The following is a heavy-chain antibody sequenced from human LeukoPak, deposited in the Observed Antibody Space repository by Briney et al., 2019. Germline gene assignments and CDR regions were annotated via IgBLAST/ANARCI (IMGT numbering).Heavy chain of an antibody. V-gene: IGHV1-69*05. CDR1: GGTFSSYA. Sequence: GSSVKVSCKASGGTFSSYAISWVRQAPGQGLEWMGEIIPIFGTANYAQKFQCRVTITTDESTSTAYMELSSLRSEDTAVYYCARGHGSGSYYYYYYYMDVWGKGTTVTVSS. D-gene: IGHD3-10*01. CDR2: IIPIFGTA. J-gene: IGHJ6*03. CDR3: ARGHGSGSYYYYYYYMDV.